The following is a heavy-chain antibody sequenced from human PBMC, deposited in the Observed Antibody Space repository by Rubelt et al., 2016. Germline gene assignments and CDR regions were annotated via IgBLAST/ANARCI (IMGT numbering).Heavy chain of an antibody. Sequence: QVQLVQSGAEVKKPGASVKVSCKASGYTFTSYYMHWVRQAPGQGLEWMGIINPSGGSTSYARKFQGRVNMTRDTSTSTVYMELGSLRSEDTAVYYCARDVIVVVPAAPDAFDIWGQGTMVTVSS. V-gene: IGHV1-46*01. D-gene: IGHD2-2*01. J-gene: IGHJ3*02. CDR3: ARDVIVVVPAAPDAFDI. CDR1: GYTFTSYY. CDR2: INPSGGST.